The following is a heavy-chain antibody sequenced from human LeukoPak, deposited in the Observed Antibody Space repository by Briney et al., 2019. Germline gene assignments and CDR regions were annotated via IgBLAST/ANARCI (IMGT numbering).Heavy chain of an antibody. D-gene: IGHD6-13*01. CDR1: GYTFTSYD. CDR3: ATLDTAAGTLGDRYFDY. CDR2: MNPNSGNT. Sequence: ASVKVSCKASGYTFTSYDINWVRQATGQGLAWMGWMNPNSGNTGYAQKFQGRVTMTRNTSISTAYMELSSLRSEDTAVYYCATLDTAAGTLGDRYFDYWGQGTLVTVSS. J-gene: IGHJ4*02. V-gene: IGHV1-8*01.